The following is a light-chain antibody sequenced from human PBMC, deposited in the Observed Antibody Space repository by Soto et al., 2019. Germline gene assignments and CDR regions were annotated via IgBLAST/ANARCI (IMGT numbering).Light chain of an antibody. V-gene: IGLV2-23*02. CDR1: SSNVGSYKL. CDR3: QTSDSGLVGLI. J-gene: IGLJ1*01. CDR2: EVN. Sequence: QSVLTQPASVSGSPGQSITISCTGTSSNVGSYKLVSWYQQHPGKAPKLMIFEVNKRPSGVSNRFSGSKSGNTASLTISGLKVEDEADYYCQTSDSGLVGLIFGTGTKVTVL.